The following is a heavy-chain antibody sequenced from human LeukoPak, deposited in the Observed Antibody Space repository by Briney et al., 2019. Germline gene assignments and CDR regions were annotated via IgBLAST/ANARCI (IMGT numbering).Heavy chain of an antibody. J-gene: IGHJ4*02. CDR1: GFTFSSYA. D-gene: IGHD3-16*02. V-gene: IGHV3-23*01. Sequence: GGSLRLSCAASGFTFSSYAMSWVHQAPGKGLEWVSAISGSGGSTYYADSVKGRFTISRDNSKNTLYLQMNSLRAEDTAVYYCATEDYDYVWGCYRSLFDYWGQGTLVTVSS. CDR3: ATEDYDYVWGCYRSLFDY. CDR2: ISGSGGST.